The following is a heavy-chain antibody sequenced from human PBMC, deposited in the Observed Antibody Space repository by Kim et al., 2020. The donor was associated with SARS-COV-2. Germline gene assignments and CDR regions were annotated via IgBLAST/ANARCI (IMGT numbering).Heavy chain of an antibody. V-gene: IGHV3-49*04. D-gene: IGHD4-17*01. CDR2: IRGNAYGGTT. Sequence: GGSLRLSCTASGFTFGDFAMSWVRQAPGKGLEWVAFIRGNAYGGTTEYAASVKGRFTISSDDTKIIPYLQMNSLKTADTAVYSCSNNQMTTVSWLGADIWGQGTMVTVSS. CDR3: SNNQMTTVSWLGADI. CDR1: GFTFGDFA. J-gene: IGHJ3*02.